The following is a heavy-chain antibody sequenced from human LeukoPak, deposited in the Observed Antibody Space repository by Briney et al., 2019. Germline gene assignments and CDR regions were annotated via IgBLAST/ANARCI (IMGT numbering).Heavy chain of an antibody. CDR3: ARQAYCGGDCYSGWFDP. CDR1: GGSISSYY. J-gene: IGHJ5*02. D-gene: IGHD2-21*02. V-gene: IGHV4-59*08. CDR2: IYYSGST. Sequence: SETLSLTCTVSGGSISSYYWSWIRQPPGKGLEWIGYIYYSGSTNYNPSLKSRDTISVDTSKNQFSLKLSSVTAADTAVYYCARQAYCGGDCYSGWFDPWGQGTLVTVSS.